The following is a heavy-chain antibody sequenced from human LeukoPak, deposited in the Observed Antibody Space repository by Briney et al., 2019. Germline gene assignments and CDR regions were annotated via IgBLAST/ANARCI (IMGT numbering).Heavy chain of an antibody. Sequence: SETLSLTCTVSGVSINSYYWTWLRQPPGKGLEWLACIYYNEINNYKSFLESRLTISVDTTKKQFPLRLISVTAADTAVYYCARQNPPGSKKGWFDPWGQGTLVTVSS. CDR2: IYYNEIN. D-gene: IGHD6-25*01. J-gene: IGHJ5*02. V-gene: IGHV4-59*08. CDR3: ARQNPPGSKKGWFDP. CDR1: GVSINSYY.